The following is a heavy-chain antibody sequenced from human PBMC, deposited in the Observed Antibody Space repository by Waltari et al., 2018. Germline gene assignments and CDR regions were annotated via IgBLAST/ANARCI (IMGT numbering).Heavy chain of an antibody. CDR1: GVSITTHRHY. CDR2: VSYSGST. D-gene: IGHD5-12*01. J-gene: IGHJ3*01. V-gene: IGHV4-39*01. CDR3: ATYIGASVGTAAFDV. Sequence: QLQLQESGPRLVRPSETLSLIRRVPGVSITTHRHYWAGIRQSPGHGLEWIGTVSYSGSTYISPSLKSRVSVSRDTSKNQVSLILGSVTAADMAVYYCATYIGASVGTAAFDVWGQGTMVTVSS.